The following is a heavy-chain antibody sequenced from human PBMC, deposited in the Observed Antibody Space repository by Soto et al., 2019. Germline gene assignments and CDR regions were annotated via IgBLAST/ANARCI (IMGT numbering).Heavy chain of an antibody. Sequence: GGSLRRSWAACGCTFSAYALGWFRQAPGKGLEWVSTISVSGESTYYADSVKGRFATSRDVSKKTLYLQMNSLRADDTAVYFCAREPPYVTRGVNPYFALWGLGTLVTVSS. CDR3: AREPPYVTRGVNPYFAL. CDR2: ISVSGEST. V-gene: IGHV3-23*01. J-gene: IGHJ4*02. CDR1: GCTFSAYA. D-gene: IGHD3-10*01.